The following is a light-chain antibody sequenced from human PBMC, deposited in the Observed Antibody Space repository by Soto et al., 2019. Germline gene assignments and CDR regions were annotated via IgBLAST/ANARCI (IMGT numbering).Light chain of an antibody. Sequence: QSVLTQPASVSGSPGQSIAISCTGTSSDVGGYDYVSWYQQHPDKAPKLMIYEVTKRPSGVSNRFSGSKSGNTASLTISGLQPEDEADYYCSSHTSRSTXVFGSGTKVTVL. CDR2: EVT. J-gene: IGLJ1*01. CDR3: SSHTSRSTXV. V-gene: IGLV2-14*01. CDR1: SSDVGGYDY.